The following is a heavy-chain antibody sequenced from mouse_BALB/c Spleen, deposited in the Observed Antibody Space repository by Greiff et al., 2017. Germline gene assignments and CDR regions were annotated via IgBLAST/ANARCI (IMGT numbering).Heavy chain of an antibody. CDR3: ARIYYYFDY. CDR1: GFSLTSYG. CDR2: IWSGGST. J-gene: IGHJ2*01. D-gene: IGHD1-1*01. V-gene: IGHV2-2*02. Sequence: QVQLKQSGPGLVQPSQSLSITCTVSGFSLTSYGVHWVRQSPGKGLEWLGVIWSGGSTDYNAAFISRLSISKDNSKSQVFFKMNSLQANDTAIYYCARIYYYFDYWGQGTTLTVSS.